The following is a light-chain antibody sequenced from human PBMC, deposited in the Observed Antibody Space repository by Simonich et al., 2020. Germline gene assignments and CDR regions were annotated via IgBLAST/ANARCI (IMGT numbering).Light chain of an antibody. CDR1: SPNIGAGYD. J-gene: IGLJ7*01. Sequence: SLLTRPPPVSGAPGQGVPIPCPGSSPNIGAGYDVHWYRDFPGTAPKLPIYGNSNRPSGVPDRFSGSKSGTSASLAITGLQAEDEADYYCQSYDSSLSGAVFGGGTQLTVL. CDR2: GNS. CDR3: QSYDSSLSGAV. V-gene: IGLV1-40*01.